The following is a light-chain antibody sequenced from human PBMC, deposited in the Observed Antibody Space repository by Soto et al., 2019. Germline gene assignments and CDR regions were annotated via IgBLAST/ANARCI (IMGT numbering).Light chain of an antibody. CDR1: QSVGSY. V-gene: IGKV3-11*01. J-gene: IGKJ4*01. CDR3: QQRSNWPRVT. CDR2: DVS. Sequence: EIVLTQSPATLSLSPGERATLSCRASQSVGSYLAWYQQKPGQAPRLLIYDVSDRATGVPARFSGSVSGTDFTLTISSLEPEDFAVYDCQQRSNWPRVTFGGGTKVEI.